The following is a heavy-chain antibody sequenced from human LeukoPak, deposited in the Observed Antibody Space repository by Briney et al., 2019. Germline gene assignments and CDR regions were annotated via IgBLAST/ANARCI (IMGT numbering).Heavy chain of an antibody. CDR1: GGSISRYY. J-gene: IGHJ5*02. CDR2: IYYSGST. CDR3: SRSVEVTTIFGFDP. V-gene: IGHV4-59*08. D-gene: IGHD5-24*01. Sequence: SETLSLTCTVSGGSISRYYWSWIRQPPGKGLEWIGYIYYSGSTNYNPSLKSRVTISVDTSKNQFSLKLSSVTAADTAVYYCSRSVEVTTIFGFDPWGQGTLVTVSS.